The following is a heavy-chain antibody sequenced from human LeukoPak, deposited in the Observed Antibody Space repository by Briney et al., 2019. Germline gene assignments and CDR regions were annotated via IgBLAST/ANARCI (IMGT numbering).Heavy chain of an antibody. CDR3: AGLTMIVVGANVDY. Sequence: ASVKVSCKASGYTFTSYGFSWVRQAPGQGLEWMGWISAYNGDTNYAQKLQGRVTMTTDTSTSTAYMELTSLRSDDTAVYYCAGLTMIVVGANVDYWGQGTLVTVSS. CDR2: ISAYNGDT. J-gene: IGHJ4*02. D-gene: IGHD3-22*01. V-gene: IGHV1-18*01. CDR1: GYTFTSYG.